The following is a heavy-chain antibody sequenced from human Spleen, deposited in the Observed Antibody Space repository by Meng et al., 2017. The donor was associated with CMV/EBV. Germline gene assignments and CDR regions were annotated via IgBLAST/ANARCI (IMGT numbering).Heavy chain of an antibody. CDR3: LRGRPHWE. D-gene: IGHD7-27*01. Sequence: LRLSWAGSGFTFTTFWRHWVGQARGKGLEWVSHIFTEDDSARYADSVKGRFTVSRDNARNRVYLQMNSLRVDDTAVYYCLRGRPHWERGQGTLVTVSS. CDR1: GFTFTTFW. V-gene: IGHV3-74*01. CDR2: IFTEDDSA. J-gene: IGHJ4*02.